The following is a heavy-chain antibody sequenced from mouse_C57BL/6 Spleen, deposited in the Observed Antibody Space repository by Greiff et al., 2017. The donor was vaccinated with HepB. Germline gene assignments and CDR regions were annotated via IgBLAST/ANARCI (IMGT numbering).Heavy chain of an antibody. J-gene: IGHJ2*01. CDR2: IDPADSYT. Sequence: VQLQQPGAELVMPGASVKLSCKASGYTFTSYWMHWVKQRPGQGLEWIGEIDPADSYTNYNQKFKGKSTLTVDKSSSTAYMQLSSLTSEDSAVYYWARDRYGDYDFDYWGQGTTLTVST. D-gene: IGHD1-1*01. V-gene: IGHV1-69*01. CDR1: GYTFTSYW. CDR3: ARDRYGDYDFDY.